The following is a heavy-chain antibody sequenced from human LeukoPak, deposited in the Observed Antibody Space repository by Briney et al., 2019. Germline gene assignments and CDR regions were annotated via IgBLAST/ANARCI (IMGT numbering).Heavy chain of an antibody. CDR3: AKLGSGWRYFDY. V-gene: IGHV3-23*01. Sequence: GGSLRLSCAASGFTFSTYAMSWVRQTPGKGLEWVSHISGGGGSTYYADSVKGRFTTSRDNSKSTLYLQMNSLRAEDTAVYYCAKLGSGWRYFDYWGQGTLVTVSS. CDR1: GFTFSTYA. J-gene: IGHJ4*02. D-gene: IGHD6-19*01. CDR2: ISGGGGST.